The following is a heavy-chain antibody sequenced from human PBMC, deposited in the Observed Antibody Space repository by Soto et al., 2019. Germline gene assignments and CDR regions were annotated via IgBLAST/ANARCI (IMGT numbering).Heavy chain of an antibody. V-gene: IGHV3-33*01. CDR2: IWYDGSNK. D-gene: IGHD3-10*01. CDR3: ARGEVRGVFFYYGMDV. Sequence: GGSLRLSCAASGFTFSSYGMHWVRQAPGKGLEWVAVIWYDGSNKYYADSVKGRFTISRDNSKNTLYLQMNSLRAEDTAVYYCARGEVRGVFFYYGMDVWGQGTTVTVSS. CDR1: GFTFSSYG. J-gene: IGHJ6*02.